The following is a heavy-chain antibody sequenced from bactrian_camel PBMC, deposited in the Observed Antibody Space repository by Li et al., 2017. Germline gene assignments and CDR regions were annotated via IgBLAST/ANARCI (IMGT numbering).Heavy chain of an antibody. V-gene: IGHV3S60*01. CDR3: VRDSGTLGWTRGI. J-gene: IGHJ4*01. CDR2: ISSLGST. CDR1: GFTFDDSY. Sequence: HVQLVESGGDMVRPGGSLRLSCAASGFTFDDSYMGWYRQVPGNECELVSTISSLGSTSYADSVKGRFAISQDNAKNTVYLQMDSLKPEDTAVYSCVRDSGTLGWTRGIRGQGTQVTVS. D-gene: IGHD3*01.